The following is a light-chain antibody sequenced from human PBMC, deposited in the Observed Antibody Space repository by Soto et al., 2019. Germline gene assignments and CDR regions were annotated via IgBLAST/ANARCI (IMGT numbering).Light chain of an antibody. J-gene: IGLJ3*02. CDR2: STS. CDR3: LLYYGGACV. CDR1: TGAVTSGYY. Sequence: QAVVTQEPSLTVSPGGTVTLTCASSTGAVTSGYYPNWFQQKPGQAPSALIYSTSNKDSWTPARFSGSLLVGKAALTLSGVQHEDEAEYYCLLYYGGACVFGGGTKLTVL. V-gene: IGLV7-43*01.